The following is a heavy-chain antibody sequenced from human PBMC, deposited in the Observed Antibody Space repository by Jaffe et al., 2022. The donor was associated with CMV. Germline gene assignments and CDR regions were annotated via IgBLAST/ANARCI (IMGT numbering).Heavy chain of an antibody. Sequence: EVQLVESGGGLVQPGGSLRLSCAASGFTFSSYWMSWVRQAPGKGLEWVANIKQDGSEKYYVDSVKGRFTISRDNAKNSLYLQMNSLRAEDTAVYYCARLYRGEQWPGIDYWGQGTLVTVSS. CDR1: GFTFSSYW. V-gene: IGHV3-7*03. J-gene: IGHJ4*02. CDR2: IKQDGSEK. D-gene: IGHD6-19*01. CDR3: ARLYRGEQWPGIDY.